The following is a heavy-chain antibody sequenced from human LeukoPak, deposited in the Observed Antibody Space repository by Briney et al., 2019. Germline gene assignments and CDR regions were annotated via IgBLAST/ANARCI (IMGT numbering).Heavy chain of an antibody. Sequence: PGGSLRLSCAGSGFTFSSYAMSWVRQAPGKGLEWVSAISGSGGSTYYADSVKGRFTISRDNSKNTLYLQMNSLRAEDTAVYYCAKVQKYSGSYYYFDYWGQGTLVTVSS. CDR3: AKVQKYSGSYYYFDY. J-gene: IGHJ4*02. D-gene: IGHD1-26*01. CDR2: ISGSGGST. CDR1: GFTFSSYA. V-gene: IGHV3-23*01.